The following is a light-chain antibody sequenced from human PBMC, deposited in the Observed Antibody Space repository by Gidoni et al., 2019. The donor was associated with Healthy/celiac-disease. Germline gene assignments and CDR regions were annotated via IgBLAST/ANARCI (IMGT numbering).Light chain of an antibody. CDR2: GAS. J-gene: IGKJ3*01. CDR1: QSVSSSY. CDR3: QQYGSSPPLFT. Sequence: EIVLTQSPGTLSLSPGERATLSCRASQSVSSSYLAWYQQNPGQAPRLLIYGASSRAPGIPDRFSGSGSGTDFTLTISRLEPEDFAGYYCQQYGSSPPLFTFGPXTKVDIK. V-gene: IGKV3-20*01.